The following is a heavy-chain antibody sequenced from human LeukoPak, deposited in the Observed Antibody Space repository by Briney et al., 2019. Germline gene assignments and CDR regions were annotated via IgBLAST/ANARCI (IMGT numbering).Heavy chain of an antibody. D-gene: IGHD3-22*01. V-gene: IGHV3-48*03. CDR3: ARVIPYDSSGYYYLYYFDY. Sequence: PGGSLRLSCAASGFTFSSYEMNWVRQAPGKGLEWVSYISSSGSTIYYADSVKGRFTISRDNAKNSLFLQMNSLRAEDTAVYYCARVIPYDSSGYYYLYYFDYWGQGTLVTVSS. CDR1: GFTFSSYE. J-gene: IGHJ4*02. CDR2: ISSSGSTI.